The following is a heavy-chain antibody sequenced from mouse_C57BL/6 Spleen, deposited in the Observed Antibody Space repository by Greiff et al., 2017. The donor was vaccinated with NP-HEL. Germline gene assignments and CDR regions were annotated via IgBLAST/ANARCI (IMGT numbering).Heavy chain of an antibody. CDR3: APAYYSNYGAMDY. D-gene: IGHD2-5*01. V-gene: IGHV1-74*01. Sequence: QVQLQQPGAELVKPGASVKVSCKASGYTFTSYWMHWVKQRPGQGLEWIGRIHPSDSDTNYNQKFKGKATLTVDKSSSTAYMQLSSLTSADSAVYYCAPAYYSNYGAMDYWGQGTSVTVSS. J-gene: IGHJ4*01. CDR2: IHPSDSDT. CDR1: GYTFTSYW.